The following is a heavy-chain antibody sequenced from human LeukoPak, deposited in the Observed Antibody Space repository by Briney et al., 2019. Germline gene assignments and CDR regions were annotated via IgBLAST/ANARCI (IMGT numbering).Heavy chain of an antibody. Sequence: SGTLSLTCTVTVGSISTNDWWNWFRQTPGKGLEWIGEIFYSETTNYTPSLKSRVTISIDSSKNQFSLKLTSVTAADTAVYYCARDAQQQVGLDSWGRGIQVTVSS. CDR2: IFYSETT. CDR1: VGSISTNDW. J-gene: IGHJ4*02. D-gene: IGHD6-13*01. V-gene: IGHV4-4*02. CDR3: ARDAQQQVGLDS.